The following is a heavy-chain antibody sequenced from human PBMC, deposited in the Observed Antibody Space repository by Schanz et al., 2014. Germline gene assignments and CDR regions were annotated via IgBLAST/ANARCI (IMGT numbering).Heavy chain of an antibody. Sequence: VQLVESGGGVVQPGGSLRLSCVGSGYSFSDYDMYWIRQAPGKGLEWLAFLRSDGSRRDYADSVKGRFTISRDNSKNTVYLHMNSLRDKDTAVYYCAKDMNREATAPESWGQGTLVTVSS. CDR1: GYSFSDYD. CDR2: LRSDGSRR. D-gene: IGHD5-12*01. CDR3: AKDMNREATAPES. J-gene: IGHJ5*02. V-gene: IGHV3-30*02.